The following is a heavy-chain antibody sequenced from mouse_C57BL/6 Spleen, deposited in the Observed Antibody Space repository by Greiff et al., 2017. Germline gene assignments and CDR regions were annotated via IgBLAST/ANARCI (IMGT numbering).Heavy chain of an antibody. D-gene: IGHD2-4*01. J-gene: IGHJ4*01. V-gene: IGHV1-53*01. CDR1: GYTFTSYW. CDR2: INPSNGGT. Sequence: QVQLQQPGTELVKPGASGYTFTSYWMHWVKQRPGQGLEWIGNINPSNGGTNYNEKFKSKATLTVDKSSRTAYMQLSSLTSEDSAVYYCARSYYDYAGGFYYAMDYWGQGTSVTVSS. CDR3: ARSYYDYAGGFYYAMDY.